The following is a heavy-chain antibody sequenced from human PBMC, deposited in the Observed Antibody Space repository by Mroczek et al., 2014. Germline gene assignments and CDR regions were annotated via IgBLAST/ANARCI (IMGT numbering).Heavy chain of an antibody. CDR2: IYYSGST. J-gene: IGHJ6*02. CDR3: ARDGRGWGSGWHYYYYGMDV. Sequence: QVQLQESGPGLVKPSETLSLTCTVSGGSISSYYWSWIRQPPGKGLEWIGYIYYSGSTNYNPSLKSRVTISVDTSKNQFSLKLSSVTAADTAVYYCARDGRGWGSGWHYYYYGMDVWGQGTTVTVSS. V-gene: IGHV4-59*01. CDR1: GGSISSYY. D-gene: IGHD6-19*01.